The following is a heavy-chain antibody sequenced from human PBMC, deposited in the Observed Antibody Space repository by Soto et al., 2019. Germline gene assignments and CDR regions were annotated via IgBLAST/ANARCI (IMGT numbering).Heavy chain of an antibody. J-gene: IGHJ4*02. Sequence: GGSLRLSCAASGFTFSSYAMSWVRQAPGKGLEWVAVIWYDGSNKYYADSVKGRFTISRDNSKNTLYLQMNSLRAEDTAVYYCARDGYCSGGSCYSVPVFDYWGQGTLVTVSS. CDR3: ARDGYCSGGSCYSVPVFDY. V-gene: IGHV3-33*08. D-gene: IGHD2-15*01. CDR2: IWYDGSNK. CDR1: GFTFSSYA.